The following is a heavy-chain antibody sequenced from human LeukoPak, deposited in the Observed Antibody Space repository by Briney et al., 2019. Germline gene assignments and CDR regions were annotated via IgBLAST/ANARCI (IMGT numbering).Heavy chain of an antibody. CDR3: ARDPPIAAAGIRFGNWFDP. CDR1: GYTFTGYY. CDR2: INPNSGGT. Sequence: ASVKVSCKASGYTFTGYYMRWVRQAPGQGLEWMGWINPNSGGTNYAQKFQGRVTMTRDTSISTAYMELSRLRSDDTAVYDCARDPPIAAAGIRFGNWFDPWGQGTLVTVSS. V-gene: IGHV1-2*02. D-gene: IGHD6-13*01. J-gene: IGHJ5*02.